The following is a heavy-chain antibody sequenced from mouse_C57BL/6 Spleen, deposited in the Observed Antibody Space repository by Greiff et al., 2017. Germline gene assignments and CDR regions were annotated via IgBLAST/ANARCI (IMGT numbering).Heavy chain of an antibody. CDR1: GYAFSSSW. V-gene: IGHV1-82*01. D-gene: IGHD1-1*01. Sequence: VQLQQSGPELVKPGASVKISCKASGYAFSSSWMNWVKQRPGKGLEWIGRIYPGDGDTNYNGKFKGKATLTADKSSSTAYMQLSSLTSEDSAVXFCARQGYYGLDYWGQGTTLTVSS. CDR2: IYPGDGDT. J-gene: IGHJ2*01. CDR3: ARQGYYGLDY.